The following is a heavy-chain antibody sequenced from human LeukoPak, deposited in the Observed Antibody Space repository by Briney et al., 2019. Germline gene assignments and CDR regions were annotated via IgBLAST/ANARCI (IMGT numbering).Heavy chain of an antibody. Sequence: GGSLRLSCAASGFTFSSYGMSWVRQAPGKGLEWVSYISSSGSTIYYADSVKGRFTISRDNAKNSLYLQMNSLRAEDTAVYYCARGSIVVVTAISYYFDYWGQGTLVTVSS. V-gene: IGHV3-48*04. J-gene: IGHJ4*02. CDR2: ISSSGSTI. D-gene: IGHD2-21*02. CDR1: GFTFSSYG. CDR3: ARGSIVVVTAISYYFDY.